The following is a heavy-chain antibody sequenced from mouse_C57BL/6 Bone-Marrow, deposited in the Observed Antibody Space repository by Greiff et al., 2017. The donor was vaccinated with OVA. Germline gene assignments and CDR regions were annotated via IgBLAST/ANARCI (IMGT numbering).Heavy chain of an antibody. CDR1: GYTFTSYW. V-gene: IGHV1-69*01. J-gene: IGHJ1*03. CDR3: AKTTVVAHWYFDV. D-gene: IGHD1-1*01. Sequence: VQLQQPGAELVMPGASVKLSCKASGYTFTSYWMHWVKQRPGKGLEWIGEIDPSDSYTNYNQKFKGKSTLTVDKSSSTAYMQLSSLTTEDSSVYYGAKTTVVAHWYFDVWGTGTTVTVSS. CDR2: IDPSDSYT.